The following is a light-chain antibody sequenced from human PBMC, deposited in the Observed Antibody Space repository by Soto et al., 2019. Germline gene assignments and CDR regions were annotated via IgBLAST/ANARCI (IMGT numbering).Light chain of an antibody. CDR1: SSDVGGYNY. Sequence: QSALTQPASVSGSPGQSITISCTGTSSDVGGYNYVSWYQQHPGKAPKLMIYDVSNRPSGVSNPFPGSKSGNTASLTISGLQAEDEADYYCSSYTSSSTFHVFGTGTKLTVL. V-gene: IGLV2-14*01. CDR3: SSYTSSSTFHV. J-gene: IGLJ1*01. CDR2: DVS.